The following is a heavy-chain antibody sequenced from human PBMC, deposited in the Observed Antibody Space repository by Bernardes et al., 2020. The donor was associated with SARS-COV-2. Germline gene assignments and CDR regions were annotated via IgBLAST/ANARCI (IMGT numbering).Heavy chain of an antibody. CDR2: MTPGGSET. CDR3: ARDLSAALRPDY. V-gene: IGHV3-21*01. D-gene: IGHD2-2*02. CDR1: GFTFSSYT. Sequence: GGSLRLSCATSGFTFSSYTLNWVRLAPGRGLEWVSSMTPGGSETRYADSVRGRFTISRDNAMNTVYLHMNSLRVDDTAIYYCARDLSAALRPDYWGRGTQVTVSS. J-gene: IGHJ4*02.